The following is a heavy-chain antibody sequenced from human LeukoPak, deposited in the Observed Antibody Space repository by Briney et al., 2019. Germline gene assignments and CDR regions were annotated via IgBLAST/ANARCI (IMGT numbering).Heavy chain of an antibody. V-gene: IGHV3-11*04. CDR3: ARDRSVGAAMRGWFDP. CDR1: GFTFSDYY. CDR2: ISSSGSTK. J-gene: IGHJ5*02. Sequence: GGSLRLSCAASGFTFSDYYMSWIRQAPGKGLEWVSYISSSGSTKYYADSVKGRFTISRDNAKNSLYLQMNSLRAEDTAVYYCARDRSVGAAMRGWFDPWGQGTLVTVSS. D-gene: IGHD2-21*02.